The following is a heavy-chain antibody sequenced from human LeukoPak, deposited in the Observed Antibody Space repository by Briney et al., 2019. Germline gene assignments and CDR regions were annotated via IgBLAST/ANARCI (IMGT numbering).Heavy chain of an antibody. CDR3: TRRGVTRFYDY. CDR2: ISGSGGST. J-gene: IGHJ4*02. CDR1: GFTLSDCA. V-gene: IGHV3-23*01. D-gene: IGHD3-10*01. Sequence: GGSLRLSCAASGFTLSDCAMSWVRQAPGKGLEWVSVISGSGGSTNYADSVKGRFTISRDNSKNTLYLQMNSLRAEDTAVYFCTRRGVTRFYDYWGQGTLVTVSS.